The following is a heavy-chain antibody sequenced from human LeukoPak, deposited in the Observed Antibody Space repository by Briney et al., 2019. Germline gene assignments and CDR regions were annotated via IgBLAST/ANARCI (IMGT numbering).Heavy chain of an antibody. Sequence: SETLSLTCAVYGGSFSGYYWSWIRQPPGKGLEWIGEINHSGSTNYNPSLKSRVTISVDTSKNQFSLKLSSVTAADTAVYYCARGEHSVDSWGQGTLVTVSS. J-gene: IGHJ4*02. CDR3: ARGEHSVDS. D-gene: IGHD1/OR15-1a*01. CDR1: GGSFSGYY. V-gene: IGHV4-34*01. CDR2: INHSGST.